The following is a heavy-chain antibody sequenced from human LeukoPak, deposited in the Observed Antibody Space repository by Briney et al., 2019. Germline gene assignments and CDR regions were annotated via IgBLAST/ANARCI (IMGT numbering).Heavy chain of an antibody. V-gene: IGHV3-21*01. CDR2: ISSNSRYI. CDR1: GFDFSDYT. J-gene: IGHJ3*02. CDR3: ARGARSSGYAFDI. D-gene: IGHD3-22*01. Sequence: GGSLRLSCAASGFDFSDYTINWVRQAPGKGLEWVSSISSNSRYIYYADSVKGRLTVSRDNAKNSVYLQMNNLRVEDTAVYYCARGARSSGYAFDIWGQGTVVTVSS.